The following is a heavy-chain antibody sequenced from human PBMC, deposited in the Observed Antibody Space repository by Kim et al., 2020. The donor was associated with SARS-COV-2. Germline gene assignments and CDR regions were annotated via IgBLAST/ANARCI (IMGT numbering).Heavy chain of an antibody. CDR1: GFTFSSYE. CDR3: ASSRGATYYDILTGYPLGYYFYGMDV. Sequence: GGSLRLSCAASGFTFSSYEMNWVRQAPGKGLEWVSYISSSGSTIYYADSVKGRFTISRDNAKNSLYLQMNSLRAEDTAVYYCASSRGATYYDILTGYPLGYYFYGMDVWGQGTRVPVSS. J-gene: IGHJ6*02. V-gene: IGHV3-48*03. CDR2: ISSSGSTI. D-gene: IGHD3-9*01.